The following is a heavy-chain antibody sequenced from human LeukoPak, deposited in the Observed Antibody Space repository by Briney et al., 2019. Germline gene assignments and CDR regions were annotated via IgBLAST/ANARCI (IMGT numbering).Heavy chain of an antibody. CDR3: AAGVYSIYFDY. CDR1: GGSISSYY. CDR2: IYYSGST. J-gene: IGHJ4*02. Sequence: SETLSLTCTVSGGSISSYYWSWIRQPPGKGLEWIGYIYYSGSTNYNPSLKSRVTISVDTSKNQFSLKLGSVTAADTAVYYCAAGVYSIYFDYWGQGTLVTVSS. V-gene: IGHV4-59*01. D-gene: IGHD4-11*01.